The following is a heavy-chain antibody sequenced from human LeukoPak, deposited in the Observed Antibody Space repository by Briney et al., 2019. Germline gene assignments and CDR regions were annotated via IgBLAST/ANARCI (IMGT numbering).Heavy chain of an antibody. Sequence: GGSLRLSCAASGLTFRIYSMNWVRQAPGKGLEWVSSISSSSRYIYYADSVKGRFTISRDNAKNSLYLQMNSLRAEDTAVYYCARDLTGYWGQGTLVTVSS. D-gene: IGHD1-14*01. CDR2: ISSSSRYI. CDR3: ARDLTGY. V-gene: IGHV3-21*01. CDR1: GLTFRIYS. J-gene: IGHJ4*02.